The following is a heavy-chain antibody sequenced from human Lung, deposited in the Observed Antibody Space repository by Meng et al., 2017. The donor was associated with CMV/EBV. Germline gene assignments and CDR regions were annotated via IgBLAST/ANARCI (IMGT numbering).Heavy chain of an antibody. CDR2: IYYSGST. CDR3: ARGFGYRRRWFDS. V-gene: IGHV4-59*01. D-gene: IGHD6-13*01. CDR1: GGSISSYY. J-gene: IGHJ5*01. Sequence: XTVSGGSISSYYWSWTRQPPGKGRDWIGYIYYSGSTNSNPSLKSRGTISVDTSKNQFSLKLSSVAAADTAVYYCARGFGYRRRWFDSWGQGTLXTVS.